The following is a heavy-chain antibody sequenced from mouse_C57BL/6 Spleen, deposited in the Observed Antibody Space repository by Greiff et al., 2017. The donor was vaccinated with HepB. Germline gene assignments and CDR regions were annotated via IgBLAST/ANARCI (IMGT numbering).Heavy chain of an antibody. CDR3: TRDNYYGSSSYYAMDY. CDR2: ISSGGDYI. J-gene: IGHJ4*01. D-gene: IGHD1-1*01. Sequence: EVKLVESGEGLVKPGGSLKLSCAASGFTFSSYAMSWVRQTPEKRLEWVAYISSGGDYIYYADTVKGRFTISRDNARNTLYLQMSSLKSEDTAMYYCTRDNYYGSSSYYAMDYWGQGTSVTVSS. CDR1: GFTFSSYA. V-gene: IGHV5-9-1*02.